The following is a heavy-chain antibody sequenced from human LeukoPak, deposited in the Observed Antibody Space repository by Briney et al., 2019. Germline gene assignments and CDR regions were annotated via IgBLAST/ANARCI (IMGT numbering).Heavy chain of an antibody. V-gene: IGHV4-34*01. CDR1: GGSFSGYY. J-gene: IGHJ4*02. CDR3: ARGNFGSTTVIDY. Sequence: PSETLSLTCAAYGGSFSGYYWSWIRQPPGKGLEWIGEINHSGSTNYNPSLKSRVTISVDTSKNQFSLKLSSVTAADTAVYYCARGNFGSTTVIDYWGQGTLVTVSS. CDR2: INHSGST. D-gene: IGHD6-13*01.